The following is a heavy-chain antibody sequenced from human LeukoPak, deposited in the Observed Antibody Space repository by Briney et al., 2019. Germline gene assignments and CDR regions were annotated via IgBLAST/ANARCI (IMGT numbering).Heavy chain of an antibody. CDR1: GGSISSYY. CDR3: ARLMPTDYFDY. V-gene: IGHV4-59*08. D-gene: IGHD2-2*01. CDR2: IYYSGST. Sequence: SETLSLTCTVSGGSISSYYWSWIRQPPGKGLEWIGCIYYSGSTNYNPSLKRRVTISVDTSKNQFSLKLSSVTAADTAVYYCARLMPTDYFDYWGQGTLVTVSS. J-gene: IGHJ4*02.